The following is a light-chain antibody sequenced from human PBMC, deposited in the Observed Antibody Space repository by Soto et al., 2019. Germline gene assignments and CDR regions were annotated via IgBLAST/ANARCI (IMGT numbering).Light chain of an antibody. CDR3: SSYSGSNTLVV. Sequence: QSALTQPPSASGSPGQSVTISCSGTKNDIGVYDFVSWYQHHPGKAPRLIIYEVVQRPSGVSNRFSGSKSGNTAPLTISGLQAEDEADYYCSSYSGSNTLVVFGGGTQLTVL. J-gene: IGLJ2*01. CDR1: KNDIGVYDF. V-gene: IGLV2-14*01. CDR2: EVV.